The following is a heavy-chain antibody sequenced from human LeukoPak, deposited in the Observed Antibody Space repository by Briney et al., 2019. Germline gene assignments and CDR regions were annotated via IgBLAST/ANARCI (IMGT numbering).Heavy chain of an antibody. J-gene: IGHJ4*02. Sequence: SETLSLTCTVSGGAFNSYSHYWTWIRPPPGKGLEWIGYIFYSASTDYNPSLKSRVSISLDTSQNQFSLKMRSVTAANTALYFCAREVYVTGTRHYDSWGQGTLVTVSS. CDR2: IFYSAST. V-gene: IGHV4-61*01. D-gene: IGHD6-19*01. CDR3: AREVYVTGTRHYDS. CDR1: GGAFNSYSHY.